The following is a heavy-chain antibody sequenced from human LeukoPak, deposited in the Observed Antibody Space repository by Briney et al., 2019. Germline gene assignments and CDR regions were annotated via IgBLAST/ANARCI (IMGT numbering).Heavy chain of an antibody. Sequence: PGGSLRLSCAVSGFTFSRNWMSWVRQAPGKGLEWVANIKEDGSEKNYVDSVKGRFTISRDNAKNSLYLQMNSLRAEDTALYYCARERSPLSRAQFDCWGHGTLVTVSS. J-gene: IGHJ4*01. V-gene: IGHV3-7*01. CDR3: ARERSPLSRAQFDC. CDR1: GFTFSRNW. CDR2: IKEDGSEK. D-gene: IGHD2-15*01.